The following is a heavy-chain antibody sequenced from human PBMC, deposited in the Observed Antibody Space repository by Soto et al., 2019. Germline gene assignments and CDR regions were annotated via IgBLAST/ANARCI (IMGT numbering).Heavy chain of an antibody. V-gene: IGHV2-5*02. CDR1: GFSLSTSGVG. Sequence: QITLKESGPTLVKPTQTLTLTCTFSGFSLSTSGVGVGWIRQPPGKALEWLALIYWDDDKRYSPSLKSRLAITKDTSKNQEVLTVTKMDTVDTATNYGPHLIAVAGNRALDIWGQGRMVTVSS. D-gene: IGHD6-19*01. J-gene: IGHJ3*02. CDR3: PHLIAVAGNRALDI. CDR2: IYWDDDK.